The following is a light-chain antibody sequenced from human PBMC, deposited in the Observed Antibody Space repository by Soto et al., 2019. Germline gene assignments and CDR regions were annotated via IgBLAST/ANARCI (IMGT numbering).Light chain of an antibody. CDR2: GAS. Sequence: PGVTATLSCRASQSVTSDLAWYQQRPGQAPRLLIYGASTRATGIPARFRGSGSGTEFRPTISSLQSEVFATCYRQQSNICPPQMAFGRGT. CDR3: QQSNICPPQMA. V-gene: IGKV3-15*01. CDR1: QSVTSD. J-gene: IGKJ1*01.